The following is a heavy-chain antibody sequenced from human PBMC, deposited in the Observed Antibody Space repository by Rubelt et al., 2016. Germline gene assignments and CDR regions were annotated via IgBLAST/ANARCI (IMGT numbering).Heavy chain of an antibody. CDR1: GGSISSSSYY. V-gene: IGHV4-39*01. D-gene: IGHD6-6*01. J-gene: IGHJ5*02. Sequence: QLQLQESGPGLVKPSETLSLTCTVSGGSISSSSYYWGWIRQPPGKGLEWIGSIYYSGSTYYNPSLKSRVTIAVDTSKNQFSRKLSSVTAADTAVYYWARHGSHEYSSSSLWFDPWGQGTLVTVSS. CDR2: IYYSGST. CDR3: ARHGSHEYSSSSLWFDP.